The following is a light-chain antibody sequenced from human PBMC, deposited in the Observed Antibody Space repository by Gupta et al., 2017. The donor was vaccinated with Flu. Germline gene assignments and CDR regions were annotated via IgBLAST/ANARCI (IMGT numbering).Light chain of an antibody. J-gene: IGKJ1*01. CDR1: QSISS. V-gene: IGKV1-5*03. Sequence: DIQMTQSPSTLSASVGDRVTITCRASQSISSLAWYQQKPGKAPKLLIYKASSLESGVPSRFSGSGSGTEFTLTISSLQPDDFATYYCQQYNSYSLTFGQGTKVEIK. CDR3: QQYNSYSLT. CDR2: KAS.